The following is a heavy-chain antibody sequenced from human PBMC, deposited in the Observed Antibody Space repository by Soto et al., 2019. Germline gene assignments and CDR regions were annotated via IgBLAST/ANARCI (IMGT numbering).Heavy chain of an antibody. V-gene: IGHV1-18*04. D-gene: IGHD3-16*01. Sequence: QVQLVQSGAEVKKPGASVKVSCKASGYTFTSYGISWVRQAPGQGLEWMGGISAYNGNTNYAQTHQGRVTMTTSTATSTAYMELRSLRSDDTAVYYCAREWGSYYYYCMDVWGQGTTVTVSS. J-gene: IGHJ6*02. CDR1: GYTFTSYG. CDR2: ISAYNGNT. CDR3: AREWGSYYYYCMDV.